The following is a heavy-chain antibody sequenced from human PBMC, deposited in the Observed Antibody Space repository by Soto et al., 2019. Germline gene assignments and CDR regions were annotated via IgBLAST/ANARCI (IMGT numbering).Heavy chain of an antibody. CDR1: GGSIISCGYS. J-gene: IGHJ5*02. V-gene: IGHV4-30-2*01. CDR2: IYHSGST. Sequence: PSETLCLTCAVSGGSIISCGYSWSWIRQPPGKGLEWIGYIYHSGSTYYNPSLKSRVTISVDRSKNQFSLKLSSVTAADTAVYYCARAPSDSSSWYRWFDPWGQGTLVTVSS. D-gene: IGHD6-13*01. CDR3: ARAPSDSSSWYRWFDP.